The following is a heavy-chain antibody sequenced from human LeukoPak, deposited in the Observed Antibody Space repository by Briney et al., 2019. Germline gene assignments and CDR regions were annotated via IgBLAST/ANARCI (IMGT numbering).Heavy chain of an antibody. Sequence: ASVKVSCKASGGTFSSYTISWVRQAPGQGLEWMVRIIPILGIANYAQKFQGRVTITADKSTSTAYMELSSLRSEDTAVYYCARDVLDDSSGYYSHYYYYMDVWGKGTTVTVSS. CDR1: GGTFSSYT. CDR3: ARDVLDDSSGYYSHYYYYMDV. D-gene: IGHD3-22*01. V-gene: IGHV1-69*04. J-gene: IGHJ6*03. CDR2: IIPILGIA.